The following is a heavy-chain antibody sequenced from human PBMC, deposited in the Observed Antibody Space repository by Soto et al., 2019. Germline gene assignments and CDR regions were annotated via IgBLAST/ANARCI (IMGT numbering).Heavy chain of an antibody. CDR3: ARDAVAGTYNWFDP. D-gene: IGHD6-19*01. Sequence: SVKVSCKASGGTFSSYAISWVRQAPGQGLEWMGGIIPIFGTANYAQKFQGRVTITADESTSTAYMELSSLRSEDTAVYYCARDAVAGTYNWFDPWGQGTLVTVSS. V-gene: IGHV1-69*13. CDR1: GGTFSSYA. J-gene: IGHJ5*02. CDR2: IIPIFGTA.